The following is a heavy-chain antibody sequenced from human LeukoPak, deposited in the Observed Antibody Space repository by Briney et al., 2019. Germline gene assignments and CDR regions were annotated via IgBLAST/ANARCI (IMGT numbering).Heavy chain of an antibody. D-gene: IGHD3-22*01. J-gene: IGHJ4*02. V-gene: IGHV4-30-4*08. CDR1: GGSISSSSHY. Sequence: TLSLTCTVSGGSISSSSHYWGWIRQPPGKGLGWIGYIYYSGSTYYNPSLKSRVTISVDTSKNHFSLKLSSVTAADTAVYYCARDSYHYDSSGYSGLDYWGQGTLVTVSS. CDR2: IYYSGST. CDR3: ARDSYHYDSSGYSGLDY.